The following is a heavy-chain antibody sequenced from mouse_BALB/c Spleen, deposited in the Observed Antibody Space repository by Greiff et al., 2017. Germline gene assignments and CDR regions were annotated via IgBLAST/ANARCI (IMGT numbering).Heavy chain of an antibody. CDR3: ATIYYGNYYAMDY. CDR2: INPGSGGT. Sequence: QVQLKQSGAELVRPGTSVKVSCKASGYAFTNYLLEWVKQRPGQGLEWIGVINPGSGGTNYNEKFKGKATLTADKSSSTAYMQLSSLTSDDSAVYFCATIYYGNYYAMDYWGQGTSVTVSS. D-gene: IGHD2-1*01. CDR1: GYAFTNYL. V-gene: IGHV1-54*01. J-gene: IGHJ4*01.